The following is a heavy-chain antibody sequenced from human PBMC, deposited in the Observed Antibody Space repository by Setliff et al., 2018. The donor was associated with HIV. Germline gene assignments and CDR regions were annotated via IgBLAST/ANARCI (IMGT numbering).Heavy chain of an antibody. D-gene: IGHD2-15*01. J-gene: IGHJ4*02. CDR2: INHSGTT. CDR1: GGSFSGYH. CDR3: SSWQVDINKDY. Sequence: PSETLSLTCAVYGGSFSGYHWSWIRQSPGKGLEWIGEINHSGTTNYNPSLKSRVTISADTSKNQFSLKLTSVTAADTAVYYCSSWQVDINKDYWGQGTLVTVSS. V-gene: IGHV4-34*01.